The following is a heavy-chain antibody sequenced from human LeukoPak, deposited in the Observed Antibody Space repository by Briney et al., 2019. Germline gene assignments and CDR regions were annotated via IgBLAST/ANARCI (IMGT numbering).Heavy chain of an antibody. CDR3: TKVRTFAVAGTFDY. CDR2: IASSSSYT. J-gene: IGHJ4*02. Sequence: PGGSLRLSCAASGFTFRDYTMNWVRQAPGKGLEWVSSIASSSSYTYYADSVKARFTISRDNAKNSLYLPLSSLRVADTAVYYCTKVRTFAVAGTFDYWGQGSLVTVSS. CDR1: GFTFRDYT. V-gene: IGHV3-21*01. D-gene: IGHD6-19*01.